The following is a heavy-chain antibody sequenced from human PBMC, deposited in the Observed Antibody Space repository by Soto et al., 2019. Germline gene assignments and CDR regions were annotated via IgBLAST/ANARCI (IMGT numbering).Heavy chain of an antibody. Sequence: GGSLRLSCAASGFTFSSYAMSWVRQALGKGLEWVSAISGSGGSTYYADSVKGRFTISRDNSKNTLYLQMNSLRAEDTAVYYCANTKEGYSYGPYYYYGMDVWGQGTTVTVSS. CDR2: ISGSGGST. V-gene: IGHV3-23*01. CDR3: ANTKEGYSYGPYYYYGMDV. CDR1: GFTFSSYA. J-gene: IGHJ6*02. D-gene: IGHD5-18*01.